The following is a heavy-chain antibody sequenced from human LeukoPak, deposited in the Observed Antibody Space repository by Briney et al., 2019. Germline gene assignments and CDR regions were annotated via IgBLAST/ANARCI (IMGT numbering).Heavy chain of an antibody. V-gene: IGHV6-1*01. CDR2: TYYRSKWYN. D-gene: IGHD3-10*01. Sequence: SQTLSLTYDLSGDSVSSNSAAWNWIRQSPSRGLEWLGRTYYRSKWYNDYAVSVKSRISINPDTTKNQFSLQLNSVIPEDTAVYYCARDQDRMVRGVTMYHYGMDVWGQGTTVTVSS. CDR3: ARDQDRMVRGVTMYHYGMDV. CDR1: GDSVSSNSAA. J-gene: IGHJ6*02.